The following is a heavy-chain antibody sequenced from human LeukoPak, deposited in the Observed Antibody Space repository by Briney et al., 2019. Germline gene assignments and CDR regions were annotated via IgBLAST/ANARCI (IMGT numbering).Heavy chain of an antibody. CDR2: INHSGST. D-gene: IGHD1-26*01. V-gene: IGHV4-34*01. Sequence: SETLSLTCAVYGGSFSGYYWSWIRQPPGKGLEWIGEINHSGSTNYNPSLKSRVTISVDTSKNQFSLKLSSVTAADTAVYYCARGTRYRKEYFQHGGQGTLVTVSS. J-gene: IGHJ1*01. CDR3: ARGTRYRKEYFQH. CDR1: GGSFSGYY.